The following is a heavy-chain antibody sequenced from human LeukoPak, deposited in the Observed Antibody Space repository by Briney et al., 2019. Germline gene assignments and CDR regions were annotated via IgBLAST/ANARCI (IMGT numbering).Heavy chain of an antibody. CDR2: INPNSGGT. D-gene: IGHD5-12*01. CDR1: GYTFTGYY. V-gene: IGHV1-2*02. Sequence: ASVKVSCKASGYTFTGYYMHWVRQAPGQGLEWMGWINPNSGGTNYAQKFQGRVTMTRDTSISTAYMELSRLRSDDTAVYYCAREGGIIVATRRDAFDIWGQGTMVTVSS. J-gene: IGHJ3*02. CDR3: AREGGIIVATRRDAFDI.